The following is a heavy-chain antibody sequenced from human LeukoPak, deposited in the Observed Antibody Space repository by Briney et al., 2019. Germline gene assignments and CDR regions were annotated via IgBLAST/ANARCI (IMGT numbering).Heavy chain of an antibody. CDR1: GGSISSYY. J-gene: IGHJ5*02. CDR2: IYTSGST. V-gene: IGHV4-4*07. Sequence: SETLSLTCTVSGGSISSYYWSWIRQPAGKGLEWIGRIYTSGSTNYNPSLKSRVTMSVDTSKNQFSLKLSSVTAADTAVYYCARDIGRAAVAGHSWFDPWGQGTLVTVSS. CDR3: ARDIGRAAVAGHSWFDP. D-gene: IGHD6-19*01.